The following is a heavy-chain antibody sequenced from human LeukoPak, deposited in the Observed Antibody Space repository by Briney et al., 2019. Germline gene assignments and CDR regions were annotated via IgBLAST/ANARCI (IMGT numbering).Heavy chain of an antibody. J-gene: IGHJ4*02. CDR2: INPSGGST. CDR3: ARQGTYSSAIGMGY. Sequence: ASAKVSCKASGYTFNNHYMYWVRQAPGQGLEWMGVINPSGGSTSYAQKFQGRATMTRDTSTRTVYMEVNSLRSEDTAVYYCARQGTYSSAIGMGYWGQGTLVTVSS. CDR1: GYTFNNHY. D-gene: IGHD6-19*01. V-gene: IGHV1-46*02.